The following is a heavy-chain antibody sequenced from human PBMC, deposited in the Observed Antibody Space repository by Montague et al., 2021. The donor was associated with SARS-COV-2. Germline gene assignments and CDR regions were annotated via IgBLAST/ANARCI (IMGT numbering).Heavy chain of an antibody. J-gene: IGHJ3*02. CDR3: AHRRGLLLSDAFDI. CDR2: IYWDDDK. V-gene: IGHV2-5*02. D-gene: IGHD1-26*01. Sequence: PALVKPTQTLTLTCTFSGFSLSTSGVGVGWIRQPPGKALEWLALIYWDDDKRYSPSLKSRLTITKDTSKNQVVLTMTYMDPVDTATYYCAHRRGLLLSDAFDIWGQGTMVTVSS. CDR1: GFSLSTSGVG.